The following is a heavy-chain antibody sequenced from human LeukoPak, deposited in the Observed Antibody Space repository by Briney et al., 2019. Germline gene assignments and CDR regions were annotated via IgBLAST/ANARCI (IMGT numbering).Heavy chain of an antibody. D-gene: IGHD3-10*01. CDR3: ARDSGTTGEVKFDP. CDR2: IYNSGST. CDR1: GGTISSYD. Sequence: AETLSLTCTVSGGTISSYDWSWIRQPPGKGLEWVARIYNSGSTTYNPSLKSRVTMSVDTSKNQFSLKLSAVTAADTAVYYCARDSGTTGEVKFDPWGQGTLVTVSS. J-gene: IGHJ5*02. V-gene: IGHV4-4*07.